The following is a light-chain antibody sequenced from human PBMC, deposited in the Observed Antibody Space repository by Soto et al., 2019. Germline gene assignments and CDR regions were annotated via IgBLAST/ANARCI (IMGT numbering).Light chain of an antibody. CDR1: SGHSSYA. CDR3: QTWGTGINWV. J-gene: IGLJ3*02. CDR2: LTSDGSH. Sequence: QLVLTQSPSASASLGASVKLTCTLSSGHSSYAIAWHQLLPEKGPRFLMKLTSDGSHSKGDGIPDRFSGSSSGAERYLTISSLQSEDDADYYCQTWGTGINWVFGGGTKVTVL. V-gene: IGLV4-69*01.